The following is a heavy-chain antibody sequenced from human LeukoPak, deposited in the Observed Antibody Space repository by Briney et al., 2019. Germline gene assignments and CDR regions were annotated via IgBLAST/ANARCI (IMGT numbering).Heavy chain of an antibody. Sequence: SGGSLRLSCAASGFTFSNAWMSWVRQAPGKGLEWVGRIKSKTDGGTTDYAAPVKGRFTISRDDSKNTLYLQMNSLKTEDTAVYYCTTGYFFNYYDSSGYSDYWGQGTLVTVSS. V-gene: IGHV3-15*01. CDR2: IKSKTDGGTT. J-gene: IGHJ4*02. CDR1: GFTFSNAW. CDR3: TTGYFFNYYDSSGYSDY. D-gene: IGHD3-22*01.